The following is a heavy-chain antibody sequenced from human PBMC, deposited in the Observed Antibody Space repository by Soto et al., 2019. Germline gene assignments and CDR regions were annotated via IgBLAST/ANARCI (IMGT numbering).Heavy chain of an antibody. D-gene: IGHD3-22*01. CDR2: ISAYNGNT. CDR3: AREANYYDSSGYCDY. CDR1: GYTFTSYG. Sequence: ASVKVSCKASGYTFTSYGISWVRQAPGQGLEWMGRISAYNGNTNYAQKLQGRVTMTTDTSTSTAYMELRSLRSDDTAVYYCAREANYYDSSGYCDYWGQGTLVTVSS. J-gene: IGHJ4*02. V-gene: IGHV1-18*04.